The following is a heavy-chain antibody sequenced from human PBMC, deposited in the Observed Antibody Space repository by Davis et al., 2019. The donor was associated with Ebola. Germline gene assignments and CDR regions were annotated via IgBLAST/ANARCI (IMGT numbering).Heavy chain of an antibody. CDR3: VRSTYDILINFDF. D-gene: IGHD3-9*01. V-gene: IGHV1-18*04. CDR2: ISAFKGKT. J-gene: IGHJ4*02. Sequence: SVKVSCKAIGYSFVTYGISWVRKAPGQGLEWLGWISAFKGKTHYAQKFQGSMTLTTDTSTSTAYMDLESLRSDDTAVYYCVRSTYDILINFDFWGQGTLVTVSS. CDR1: GYSFVTYG.